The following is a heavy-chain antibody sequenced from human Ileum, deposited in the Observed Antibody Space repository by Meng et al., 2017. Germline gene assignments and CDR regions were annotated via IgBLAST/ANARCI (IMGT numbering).Heavy chain of an antibody. CDR2: IHYSGTT. Sequence: SETLSLTCTVSGGSIDNANHYWGWIRQPPGKGLEWIGSIHYSGTTYYNPPLKSRVTILVDTSKKEFSLKLSSVTAADTAMYYCYGDDKTISGGFDPWGRGTLVTVSS. CDR1: GGSIDNANHY. V-gene: IGHV4-39*07. CDR3: YGDDKTISGGFDP. J-gene: IGHJ5*02. D-gene: IGHD1-20*01.